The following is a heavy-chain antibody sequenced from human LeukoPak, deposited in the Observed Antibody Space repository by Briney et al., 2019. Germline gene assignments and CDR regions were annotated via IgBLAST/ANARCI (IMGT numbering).Heavy chain of an antibody. V-gene: IGHV1-18*01. D-gene: IGHD1-26*01. CDR1: GYTFDIYG. J-gene: IGHJ6*03. Sequence: ASVTVSCTASGYTFDIYGITLVRQAPGQGLEWMGGIATYNGKTDYAQNLQGRVTMTTAISTSTAYMELRSLRSDDTAVYYCARVGHPYYYYMDVWGKGTTVTVSS. CDR2: IATYNGKT. CDR3: ARVGHPYYYYMDV.